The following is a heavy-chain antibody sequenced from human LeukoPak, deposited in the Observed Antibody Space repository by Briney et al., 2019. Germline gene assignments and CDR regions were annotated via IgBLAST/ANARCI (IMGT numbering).Heavy chain of an antibody. CDR3: ASHYYENSLDY. D-gene: IGHD3-22*01. V-gene: IGHV4-61*05. J-gene: IGHJ4*02. Sequence: SETLSLTCTVSGGSISSSTYYRGWIRQPPGKGLEWIGYIYYSGSTNYNPSLKSRVTISVDTSKNQFSLKLSSVTAADTAVYYCASHYYENSLDYWGQGTLVTVSS. CDR1: GGSISSSTYY. CDR2: IYYSGST.